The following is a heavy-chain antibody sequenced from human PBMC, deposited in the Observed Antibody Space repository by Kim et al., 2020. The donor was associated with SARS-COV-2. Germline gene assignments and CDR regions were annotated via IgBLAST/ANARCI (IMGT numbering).Heavy chain of an antibody. J-gene: IGHJ3*02. V-gene: IGHV4-30-2*05. D-gene: IGHD4-17*01. Sequence: LKSRVTISVDTSKNQFSLKLSSVTAADTAVYYCARAGGMTTVTTDAFDIWGQGTMVTVSS. CDR3: ARAGGMTTVTTDAFDI.